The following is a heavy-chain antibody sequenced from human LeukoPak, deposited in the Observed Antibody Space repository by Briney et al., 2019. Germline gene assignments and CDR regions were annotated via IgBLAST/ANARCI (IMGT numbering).Heavy chain of an antibody. CDR3: VRDGGVSGYDLLDY. J-gene: IGHJ4*02. CDR2: INQDGSKE. Sequence: GGSLRLSCAASGSTFSNYWMTWVRQAPGKGLEWVAHINQDGSKEYYMDSVKARFTISRDNAKNSLSLQMNSLRAEDTAVYYCVRDGGVSGYDLLDYWGQGTLVTVSS. CDR1: GSTFSNYW. V-gene: IGHV3-7*01. D-gene: IGHD5-12*01.